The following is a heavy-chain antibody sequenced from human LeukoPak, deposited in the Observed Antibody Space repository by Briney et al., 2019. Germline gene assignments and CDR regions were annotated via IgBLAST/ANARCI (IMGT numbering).Heavy chain of an antibody. D-gene: IGHD6-6*01. CDR3: ARHRIIAARVVDY. CDR2: IYYSGST. CDR1: GGSISSSSYY. V-gene: IGHV4-39*01. Sequence: SETLSLTCTVSGGSISSSSYYWGWIRQPPGKGLEWIGSIYYSGSTYYNPSLKSRVTISVDTSKNQFSLKLSSVTAADTAVYYCARHRIIAARVVDYWGQGTLVTVSS. J-gene: IGHJ4*02.